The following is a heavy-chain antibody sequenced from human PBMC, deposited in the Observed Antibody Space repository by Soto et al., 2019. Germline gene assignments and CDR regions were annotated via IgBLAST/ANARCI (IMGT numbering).Heavy chain of an antibody. CDR2: IFNSGTT. Sequence: SETLSLTCSVSGASTVSHYHWTWIRQPPGKGLEWMGYIFNSGTTFYNPSLTSRLSISMDTSGNHFSLELRSVTAADPAVYYCALARGPTTGLDDWGQGTLVTVSS. V-gene: IGHV4-31*02. J-gene: IGHJ4*02. CDR1: GASTVSHYH. D-gene: IGHD3-3*02. CDR3: ALARGPTTGLDD.